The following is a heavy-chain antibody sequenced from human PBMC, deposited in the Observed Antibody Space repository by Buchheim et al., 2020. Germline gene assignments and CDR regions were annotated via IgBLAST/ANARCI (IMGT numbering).Heavy chain of an antibody. CDR3: VRGGRGYSGYDYDY. CDR1: SGPISSSDYY. J-gene: IGHJ4*02. CDR2: IHYTESA. D-gene: IGHD5-12*01. Sequence: QAQLQESGPGLVKPSQTLSLTCNVTSGPISSSDYYWSWIRQPPGKALEYIGNIHYTESAYYNPSLKSRVTISKDTSRNQFSLNLNAVTAADTAVYYCVRGGRGYSGYDYDYWGPGIL. V-gene: IGHV4-30-4*01.